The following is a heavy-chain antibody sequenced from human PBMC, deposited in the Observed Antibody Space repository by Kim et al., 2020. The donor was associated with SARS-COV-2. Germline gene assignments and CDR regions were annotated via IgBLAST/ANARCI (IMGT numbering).Heavy chain of an antibody. CDR1: GFTFSDYY. Sequence: GGSLRLSCAASGFTFSDYYMSWIRQAPGKGLEWVSYISSSGGMTYYGDSVKGRFTTSRDTSLYLEMNSLRAEDTAVYFCARVNRGGPSPYFFDYWGQGTLGTVSS. CDR2: ISSSGGMT. CDR3: ARVNRGGPSPYFFDY. D-gene: IGHD3-10*01. V-gene: IGHV3-11*04. J-gene: IGHJ4*02.